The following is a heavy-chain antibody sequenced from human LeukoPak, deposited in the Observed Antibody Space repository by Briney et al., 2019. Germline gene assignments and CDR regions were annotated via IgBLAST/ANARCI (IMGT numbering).Heavy chain of an antibody. Sequence: GESLKISCKGSGYSFTSYWIGWVRQMPGKGLEWMGIIYPGDSDTRYSPSFQGQVTISADKSISTAYLQWSSLKASDTAMYYCASMLQVVAATLDAFDIGRQGTMVTVSS. J-gene: IGHJ3*02. V-gene: IGHV5-51*01. CDR3: ASMLQVVAATLDAFDI. CDR1: GYSFTSYW. D-gene: IGHD2-15*01. CDR2: IYPGDSDT.